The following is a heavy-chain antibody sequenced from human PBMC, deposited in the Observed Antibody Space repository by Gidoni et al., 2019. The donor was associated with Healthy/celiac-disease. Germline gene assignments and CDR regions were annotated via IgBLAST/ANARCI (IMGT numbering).Heavy chain of an antibody. CDR2: ISWNSGSI. D-gene: IGHD2-21*02. V-gene: IGHV3-9*01. CDR3: AKEAQCGGDCQGAFDI. J-gene: IGHJ3*02. Sequence: EVQLVESGGGLVQPGRSLRLSCAASGFTFDDYAMHWVRQAPGKGLEWVSGISWNSGSIGYADSVKGRFTISRDNAKNSLYLQMNSLRAEDTALYYCAKEAQCGGDCQGAFDIWGQGTMVTVSS. CDR1: GFTFDDYA.